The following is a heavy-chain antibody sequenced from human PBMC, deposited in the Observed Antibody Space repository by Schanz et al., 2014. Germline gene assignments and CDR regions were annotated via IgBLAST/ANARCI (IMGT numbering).Heavy chain of an antibody. CDR2: IRSDGSNE. Sequence: QVQLVESGGGVVQPGGSLRLSCAASGFTFSFSGMQWVRQAPGKGLEWVAFIRSDGSNENYADSVRGRFTISRDNSKNALYLQMNSLRAEDTAVYYCVRDTDYHFDYWGRGTLVTVSS. CDR3: VRDTDYHFDY. V-gene: IGHV3-30*02. CDR1: GFTFSFSG. J-gene: IGHJ4*02. D-gene: IGHD4-17*01.